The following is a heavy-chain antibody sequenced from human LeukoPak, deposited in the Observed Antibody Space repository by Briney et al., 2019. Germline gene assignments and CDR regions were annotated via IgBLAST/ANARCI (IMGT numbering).Heavy chain of an antibody. V-gene: IGHV3-30*01. J-gene: IGHJ5*02. CDR2: ISYDGSNK. CDR3: ARDPAYSSSSQPNWFDP. D-gene: IGHD6-6*01. Sequence: GRSLGLSCAASGFTFSSYAMHWVRQAPGKGLEWVAVISYDGSNKYYADSVKGRFTISRDNPKNTLYLQMNSLRAEDTAVYYCARDPAYSSSSQPNWFDPWGQGTLVTVSS. CDR1: GFTFSSYA.